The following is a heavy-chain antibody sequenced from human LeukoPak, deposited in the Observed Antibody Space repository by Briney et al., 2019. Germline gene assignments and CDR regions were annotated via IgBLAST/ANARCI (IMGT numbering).Heavy chain of an antibody. V-gene: IGHV3-74*01. CDR1: GFTFANTW. Sequence: GRSLRLSCAASGFTFANTWMHWVRQAPGKGLVWVSIINNDGSSTNYADSVKGRFTISRDNAKNTLYLQMNSLRDEDTAVYYCVIGGTYGSGSWGQGTLVTVSS. J-gene: IGHJ4*02. CDR3: VIGGTYGSGS. CDR2: INNDGSST. D-gene: IGHD3-10*01.